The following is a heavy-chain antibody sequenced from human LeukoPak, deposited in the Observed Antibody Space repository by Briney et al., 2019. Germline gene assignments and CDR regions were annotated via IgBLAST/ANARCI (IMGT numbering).Heavy chain of an antibody. CDR2: IYYSGST. J-gene: IGHJ4*02. V-gene: IGHV4-39*01. Sequence: SETLSLTCTVSGGSISSSSYYWGWIRQPPGKGLEWIGSIYYSGSTYYNPSLKSRVTISVDTSKNQFSLKLSSVTAADTAVYYCARQPGFWSGYYPKTSQAPFDYWGQGTLVTVSS. D-gene: IGHD3-3*01. CDR3: ARQPGFWSGYYPKTSQAPFDY. CDR1: GGSISSSSYY.